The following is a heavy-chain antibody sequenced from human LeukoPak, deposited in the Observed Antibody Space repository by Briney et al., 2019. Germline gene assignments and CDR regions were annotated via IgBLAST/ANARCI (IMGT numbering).Heavy chain of an antibody. CDR3: ARGVGAIYNWFDP. CDR1: GYTFTGYY. Sequence: ASVKVSCKASGYTFTGYYMHWVRQAPGQGLEWMGWINPNSGGTNYAQKFQGRVTMTRDTSINTAYMELSRLRSDDTAVYYCARGVGAIYNWFDPWGQGTLVTVSS. V-gene: IGHV1-2*02. CDR2: INPNSGGT. J-gene: IGHJ5*02. D-gene: IGHD1-26*01.